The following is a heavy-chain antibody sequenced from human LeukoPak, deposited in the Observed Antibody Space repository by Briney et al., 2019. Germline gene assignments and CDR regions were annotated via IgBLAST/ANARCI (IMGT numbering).Heavy chain of an antibody. CDR2: IYHSGST. CDR1: GYSISSGYY. Sequence: SETLSLTCTVSGYSISSGYYWGWIRQPPGKGLEWIGSIYHSGSTYYNPSLKSRVTISVDTSKNQFSLKLSSVTAADTAVYYCARMGYYDSSGYAFDIWGQGTMVTVSS. CDR3: ARMGYYDSSGYAFDI. J-gene: IGHJ3*02. V-gene: IGHV4-38-2*02. D-gene: IGHD3-22*01.